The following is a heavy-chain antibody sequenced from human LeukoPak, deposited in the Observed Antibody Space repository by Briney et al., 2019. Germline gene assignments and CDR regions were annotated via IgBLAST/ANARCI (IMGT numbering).Heavy chain of an antibody. J-gene: IGHJ6*02. CDR1: GFTFSSYG. CDR2: ISYDGSNK. D-gene: IGHD3-22*01. V-gene: IGHV3-30*18. Sequence: PGGSLRLSCAASGFTFSSYGMHWVRQAPGKGLEWVAVISYDGSNKYYADSVKGRFTISRDNSKNTLYLQMNSLRAEDTAVYYCAKDVGDTYYYDSSGLEIWGQGTTVTVSS. CDR3: AKDVGDTYYYDSSGLEI.